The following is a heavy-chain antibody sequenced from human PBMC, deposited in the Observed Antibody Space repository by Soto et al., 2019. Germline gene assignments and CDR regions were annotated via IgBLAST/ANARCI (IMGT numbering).Heavy chain of an antibody. J-gene: IGHJ4*02. CDR1: GFTFSNAW. D-gene: IGHD2-15*01. CDR2: IKSKTDGGTT. CDR3: TTAGLVGYCSGGSCYSGPTFDY. V-gene: IGHV3-15*07. Sequence: PGGSLRLSCAASGFTFSNAWMNWVRQAPGKGLEWVGRIKSKTDGGTTDYAAPVKGRFTISRDDSKNTLYLQMNSLKTEDTAVYYCTTAGLVGYCSGGSCYSGPTFDYWGQGTLVTVSS.